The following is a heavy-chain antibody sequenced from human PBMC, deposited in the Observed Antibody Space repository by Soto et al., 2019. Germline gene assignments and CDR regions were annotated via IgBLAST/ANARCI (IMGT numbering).Heavy chain of an antibody. Sequence: SETLSLTCAVYGGSFSGYYWSWIRQPPGKGPEWIGEINHSGSTNYNPSLKSRVTISVDTSKNQFSLKLSSVTAADTAVYYCARVPASYSGSYYGGPQTRVNWFDPWGQGTLVAVSS. V-gene: IGHV4-34*01. CDR3: ARVPASYSGSYYGGPQTRVNWFDP. CDR2: INHSGST. CDR1: GGSFSGYY. J-gene: IGHJ5*02. D-gene: IGHD1-26*01.